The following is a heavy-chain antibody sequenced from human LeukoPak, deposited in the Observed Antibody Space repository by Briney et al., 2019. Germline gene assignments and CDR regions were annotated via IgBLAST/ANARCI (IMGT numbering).Heavy chain of an antibody. CDR3: AAAVNTGRAEHY. Sequence: GGSLRLSCAASGSTFSSYAMTWVRQAPGKGLEWVSSINNSGTDTYYEDSVKGRFTISRDNSKNTLFLHINSLSAEDTAVYYCAAAVNTGRAEHYWGQGTLVTVSS. CDR1: GSTFSSYA. V-gene: IGHV3-23*01. J-gene: IGHJ4*02. D-gene: IGHD4-17*01. CDR2: INNSGTDT.